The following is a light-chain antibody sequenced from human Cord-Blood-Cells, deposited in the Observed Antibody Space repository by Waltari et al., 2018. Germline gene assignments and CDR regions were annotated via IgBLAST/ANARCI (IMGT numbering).Light chain of an antibody. V-gene: IGKV3-20*01. CDR2: GVS. CDR1: QSVSSSY. Sequence: EIVLTQSPGTLSLSPGERATLSCRASQSVSSSYLAWYQQKPGQAPRLLIYGVSSRATGTPDRFSGSGSGTDFTLTISRLEPEDFAVYYCQQYGSSPTFGGGTKVEIK. J-gene: IGKJ4*01. CDR3: QQYGSSPT.